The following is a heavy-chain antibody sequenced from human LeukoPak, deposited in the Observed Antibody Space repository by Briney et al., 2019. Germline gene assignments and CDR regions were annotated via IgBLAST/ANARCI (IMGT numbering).Heavy chain of an antibody. CDR1: GFTFSGYA. D-gene: IGHD3-22*01. V-gene: IGHV3-23*01. Sequence: PGGSLRLSCAASGFTFSGYAMSWVRQAPGKGLEWVSAISGSGGSTYYADSVKGRFTISRDNSKNTLYLQMNSLRAEDTAVYYCAKNGHLTMIVVVITSLYFDLWGRGTLVTVSP. J-gene: IGHJ2*01. CDR2: ISGSGGST. CDR3: AKNGHLTMIVVVITSLYFDL.